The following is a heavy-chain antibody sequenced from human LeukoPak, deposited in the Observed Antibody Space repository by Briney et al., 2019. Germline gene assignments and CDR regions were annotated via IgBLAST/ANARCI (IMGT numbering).Heavy chain of an antibody. CDR2: INPNSGGT. J-gene: IGHJ5*02. D-gene: IGHD3-10*01. Sequence: ASVKVSCKTSGHTFTGYYMHWVRQAPGQGLEWMGWINPNSGGTNYAQKFQGRVTMTRDTSISTAYMELSRLRSDDTAVYYCAREIYGSGKYNWFDPWGQGTLVTVSS. CDR1: GHTFTGYY. CDR3: AREIYGSGKYNWFDP. V-gene: IGHV1-2*02.